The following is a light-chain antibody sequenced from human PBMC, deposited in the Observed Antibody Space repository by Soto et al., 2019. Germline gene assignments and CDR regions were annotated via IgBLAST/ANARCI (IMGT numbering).Light chain of an antibody. CDR2: KAS. V-gene: IGKV1-5*03. CDR1: QTISSW. Sequence: DIQMTQSPSTLSGSVGDRVTITCRASQTISSWLAWYQQKPGKAPKLLIYKASTLKSGVPSRFSGSGSGTEFTLTISSLQADDFATYYCKHYNSYSEAFGQGTKVDLK. J-gene: IGKJ1*01. CDR3: KHYNSYSEA.